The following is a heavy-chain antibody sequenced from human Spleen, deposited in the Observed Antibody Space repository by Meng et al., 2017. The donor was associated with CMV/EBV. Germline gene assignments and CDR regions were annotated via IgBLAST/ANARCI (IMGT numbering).Heavy chain of an antibody. CDR1: GFTFSTYA. Sequence: GGSLRLSCAASGFTFSTYAMNWVRQAPGKGLEWVSSISSYSNNIHYADSVKGRFTISRDNAKNSLYLQMNYLRAAGTAVYYCARDRGDYAIYEDYWGQGTLVTVSS. CDR3: ARDRGDYAIYEDY. CDR2: ISSYSNNI. V-gene: IGHV3-21*01. D-gene: IGHD4-17*01. J-gene: IGHJ4*02.